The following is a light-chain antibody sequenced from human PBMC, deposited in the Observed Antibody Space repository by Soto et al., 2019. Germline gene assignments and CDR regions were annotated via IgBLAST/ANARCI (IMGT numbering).Light chain of an antibody. CDR3: QQYGSWT. Sequence: IGLTQSPGTLSLSPGERATLSCRASQSVSSSYLAWYQQKPGQAPRLLIYGASSRATGIPDRFSGSGSGTDFTLTISRLEPEDFAVYYCQQYGSWTFGQGTKVDNK. CDR2: GAS. CDR1: QSVSSSY. J-gene: IGKJ1*01. V-gene: IGKV3-20*01.